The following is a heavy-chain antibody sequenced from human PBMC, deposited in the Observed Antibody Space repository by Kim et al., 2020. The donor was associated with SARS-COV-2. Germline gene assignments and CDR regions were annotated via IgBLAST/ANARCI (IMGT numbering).Heavy chain of an antibody. CDR1: GGSISSYY. Sequence: SETLSLTCTVSGGSISSYYWSWIRQPPGKGLEWIGYIYYSGSTNYNPSLKSRVPISVDTSKNQFSLKLSSVTAADTAVYYCARLYVGGDRYFDYWGQGTLDTVSS. CDR2: IYYSGST. J-gene: IGHJ4*02. D-gene: IGHD1-26*01. V-gene: IGHV4-59*08. CDR3: ARLYVGGDRYFDY.